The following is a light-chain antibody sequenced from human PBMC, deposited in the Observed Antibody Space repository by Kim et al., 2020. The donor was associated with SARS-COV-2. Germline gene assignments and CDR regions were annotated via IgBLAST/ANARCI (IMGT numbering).Light chain of an antibody. CDR1: QGIKNA. CDR2: AAS. J-gene: IGKJ4*01. Sequence: DIQMTQSPSSLSASEGDTVTITCRASQGIKNALVWFQQKRGKAPKRLIYAASTLESGVPSRFSGSGSGTDFTLTISSLQPEDIATYYCQQYVSSPLTFGGGTKV. CDR3: QQYVSSPLT. V-gene: IGKV1-17*01.